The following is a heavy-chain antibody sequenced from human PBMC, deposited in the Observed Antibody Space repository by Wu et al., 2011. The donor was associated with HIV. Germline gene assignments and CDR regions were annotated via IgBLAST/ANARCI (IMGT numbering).Heavy chain of an antibody. D-gene: IGHD2-21*01. CDR1: GYSLSELS. Sequence: QVQLVQSGAEVKKPGASVKVSCKVSGYSLSELSMHWVRQVPGKGLEWMGGSDPEDGEIVYAQKFQGRVTITADESRTTVHMELRSLRSDDTAVYYCARSGEAAAHYYYYLNIWARGPQSPSP. CDR3: ARSGEAAAHYYYYLNI. V-gene: IGHV1-24*01. J-gene: IGHJ6*03. CDR2: SDPEDGEI.